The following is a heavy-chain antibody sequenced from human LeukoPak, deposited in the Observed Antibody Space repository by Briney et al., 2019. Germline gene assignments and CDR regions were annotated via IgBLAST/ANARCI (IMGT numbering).Heavy chain of an antibody. D-gene: IGHD2-21*02. CDR2: IKTDGSEK. J-gene: IGHJ4*02. CDR3: ARDAVVTDY. CDR1: GFTFSNYW. V-gene: IGHV3-7*01. Sequence: GGSLRLSCEGSGFTFSNYWMSWVRQAPGKGLEWVANIKTDGSEKYYVDSVKGRFTISRDNAKNSLYLQMNSLRAEDTAVYYCARDAVVTDYWGQGTLVTASS.